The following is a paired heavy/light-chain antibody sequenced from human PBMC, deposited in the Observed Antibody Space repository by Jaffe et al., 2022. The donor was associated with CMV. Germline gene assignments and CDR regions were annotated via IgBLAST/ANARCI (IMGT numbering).Light chain of an antibody. CDR2: DKD. Sequence: SSELTQDPTVSVALGQTVRITCQGDSLRTYYSTWYQQKPGQAPILVIYDKDKRPSGIPDRFSGSRSGGTVSLTITGAQAEDEADYYCSCRDTSGNHVLFGGGSKLTVL. CDR3: SCRDTSGNHVL. V-gene: IGLV3-19*01. J-gene: IGLJ2*01. CDR1: SLRTYY.
Heavy chain of an antibody. J-gene: IGHJ4*02. CDR1: GITFSTYW. V-gene: IGHV3-7*01. CDR3: ARRLPFYDFLWGSYALDY. Sequence: EVQLVESGGGLVLPGGSLRLSCEASGITFSTYWMTWVRQAPGKGLEWVANIKQDGSETYYVDSVRGRFAISRDNARNSLYLQMNSLRAEDTAVYYCARRLPFYDFLWGSYALDYWGQGTLVTVSS. D-gene: IGHD3-16*01. CDR2: IKQDGSET.